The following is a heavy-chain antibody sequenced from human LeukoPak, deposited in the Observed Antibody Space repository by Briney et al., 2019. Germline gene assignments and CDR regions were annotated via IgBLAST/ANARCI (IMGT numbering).Heavy chain of an antibody. Sequence: ASVKVSCKASGYTFTSYHMHWVRQAPGQGLEWMGWINPKSGGTNYAQKFQGRVTMTRDTSISTAYMDMSSLRSDDTAVYYCATIPGFSSAWGQGTLVTVSS. CDR3: ATIPGFSSA. V-gene: IGHV1-2*02. D-gene: IGHD6-19*01. J-gene: IGHJ5*02. CDR2: INPKSGGT. CDR1: GYTFTSYH.